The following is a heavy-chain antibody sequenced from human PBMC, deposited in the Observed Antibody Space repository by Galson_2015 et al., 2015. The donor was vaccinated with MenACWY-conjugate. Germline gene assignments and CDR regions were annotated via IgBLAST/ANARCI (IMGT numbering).Heavy chain of an antibody. CDR2: ISYDGSNK. CDR3: ARDKYSRTRGALY. Sequence: SLRLSCAASGFTFSSYAMHWVRQAPGKGLVWVAVISYDGSNKYYADSVKGRFTISRDNSKNTLYLQMNSLRAEDTAVYYCARDKYSRTRGALYWGQGTLVTVSS. J-gene: IGHJ4*02. D-gene: IGHD2-21*01. CDR1: GFTFSSYA. V-gene: IGHV3-30*04.